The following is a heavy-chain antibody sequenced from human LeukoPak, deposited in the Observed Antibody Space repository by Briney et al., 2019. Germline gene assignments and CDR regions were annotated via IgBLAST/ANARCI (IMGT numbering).Heavy chain of an antibody. CDR1: GFTFSNAW. CDR3: TTDLFLLGAFDI. Sequence: GGSLRLSCAASGFTFSNAWMSWVRQAPGKGLEWVGRIKSKTYGGTTDYAPPVKGRFTITRDDSINTLYLQMNSMKTEDTAVYYCTTDLFLLGAFDIWGQGTMVTVSS. D-gene: IGHD1-26*01. V-gene: IGHV3-15*01. CDR2: IKSKTYGGTT. J-gene: IGHJ3*02.